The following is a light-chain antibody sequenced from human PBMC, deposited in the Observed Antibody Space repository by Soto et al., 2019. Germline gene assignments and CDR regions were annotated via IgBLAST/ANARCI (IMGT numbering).Light chain of an antibody. CDR1: QSVSSK. V-gene: IGKV3-15*01. Sequence: EIVMTPSPATLSVSPGEGATLSCRASQSVSSKLAWYQQKPGQSPRLLIYDVSIRATGVPARFSGTGSETDFTLTISGLQSEDSAVYFCQQYNNWPFSFGQGTRLEI. CDR3: QQYNNWPFS. CDR2: DVS. J-gene: IGKJ5*01.